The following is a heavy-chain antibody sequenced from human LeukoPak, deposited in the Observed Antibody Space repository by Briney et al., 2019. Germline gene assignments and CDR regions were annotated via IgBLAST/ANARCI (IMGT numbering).Heavy chain of an antibody. V-gene: IGHV2-5*01. CDR2: IYWNDDK. CDR1: GFSLSTSGAG. J-gene: IGHJ5*02. CDR3: PHFDTKVTTGWFDP. D-gene: IGHD4-17*01. Sequence: SGPTLVKPTQTLTLTCTFSGFSLSTSGAGVTWIRQPPGQALEWLALIYWNDDKRYSPSLKSRLTITKDTSKNQVVLTMTNMDPVDTATYYCPHFDTKVTTGWFDPWGQGTLVTVSS.